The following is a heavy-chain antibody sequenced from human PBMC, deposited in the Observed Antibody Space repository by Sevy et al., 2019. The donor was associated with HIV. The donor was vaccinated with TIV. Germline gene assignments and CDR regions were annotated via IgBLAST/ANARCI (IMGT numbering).Heavy chain of an antibody. CDR1: WFTVSSNY. D-gene: IGHD7-27*01. V-gene: IGHV3-53*01. J-gene: IGHJ3*02. CDR2: IYSGGST. Sequence: GGSLRLSCAASWFTVSSNYMSWVRQAPGKGLEWVSVIYSGGSTYYADSVKGRFTISRDNSKNTLYLQMNSLRAEDTAVYYCARAGTGEDAFDIWGQGTMVTVSS. CDR3: ARAGTGEDAFDI.